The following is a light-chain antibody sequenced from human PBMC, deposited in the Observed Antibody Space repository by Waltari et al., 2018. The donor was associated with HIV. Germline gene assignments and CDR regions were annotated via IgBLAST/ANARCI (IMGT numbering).Light chain of an antibody. CDR1: VLSNQY. CDR3: QSRDISGTHVV. CDR2: RDD. J-gene: IGLJ2*01. V-gene: IGLV3-25*03. Sequence: SHGLTQPPSVSVSPGQTAEITCSGDVLSNQYAFWYQHRAGQAPVLLIYRDDERPSEVPERFSGSSSGATVALTISGVQAEDEADYYCQSRDISGTHVVFGGGTKLTVL.